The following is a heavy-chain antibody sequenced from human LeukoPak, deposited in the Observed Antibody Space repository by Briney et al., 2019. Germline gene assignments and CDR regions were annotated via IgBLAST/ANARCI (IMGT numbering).Heavy chain of an antibody. V-gene: IGHV3-7*01. CDR3: GVGSPDTAMTKKAYYYYYYMDV. Sequence: GGSLRLSCAASGFTFSSYWMSWVRQAPGKGLEWVANIKQEGSEKYYVDSVKGRFTISRDNAKNTLYLQMNSLRAEDTAVSRVGVGSPDTAMTKKAYYYYYYMDVWGKGTTVTVSS. D-gene: IGHD5-18*01. J-gene: IGHJ6*03. CDR2: IKQEGSEK. CDR1: GFTFSSYW.